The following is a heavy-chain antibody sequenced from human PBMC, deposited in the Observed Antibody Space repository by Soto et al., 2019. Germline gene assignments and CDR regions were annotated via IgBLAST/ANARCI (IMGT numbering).Heavy chain of an antibody. D-gene: IGHD3-3*01. Sequence: GGSLRLSCAASGFTLSSYGMHWVRQAPGKGLEWVAVISYDGSNKYYADSVKGRFTISRDNSKNTLYLQMNSLRAEDTAVYYCAKDHGYYDFWSGYQNWGQGTLVTVSS. CDR1: GFTLSSYG. V-gene: IGHV3-30*18. CDR3: AKDHGYYDFWSGYQN. CDR2: ISYDGSNK. J-gene: IGHJ4*02.